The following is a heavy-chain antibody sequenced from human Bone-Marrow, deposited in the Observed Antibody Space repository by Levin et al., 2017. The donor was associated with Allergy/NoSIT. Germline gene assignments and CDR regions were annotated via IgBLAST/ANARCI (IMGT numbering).Heavy chain of an antibody. D-gene: IGHD6-13*01. J-gene: IGHJ4*02. CDR3: ARLPRAGTYDY. CDR1: GFSLSTSGMR. Sequence: ESGPTLVKPTQTLTLTCTFSGFSLSTSGMRVSWIRQPPGKALEWLARIDWDDDKFYSASLKTRLTISKDTSRNQVILIMTNMDPVDTATYYCARLPRAGTYDYWGQGTLVTVSS. CDR2: IDWDDDK. V-gene: IGHV2-70*04.